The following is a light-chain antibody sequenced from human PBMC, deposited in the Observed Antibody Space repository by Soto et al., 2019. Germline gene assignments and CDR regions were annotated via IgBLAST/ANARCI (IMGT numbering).Light chain of an antibody. V-gene: IGKV1-5*01. CDR2: DAS. CDR3: QQYKRT. CDR1: QSISSW. Sequence: DIQMTQSPSTLSASVGDRVTITCRASQSISSWLAWYQQKPGKAPKLLIYDASSLESGVPSRFSGGGSGTEFTLTISSLQPDDFAAYYCQQYKRTFGQGTKVESK. J-gene: IGKJ1*01.